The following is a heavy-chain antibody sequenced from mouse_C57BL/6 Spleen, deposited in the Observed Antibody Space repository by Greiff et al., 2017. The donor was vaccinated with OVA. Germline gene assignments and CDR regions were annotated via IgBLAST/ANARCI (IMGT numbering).Heavy chain of an antibody. J-gene: IGHJ2*01. D-gene: IGHD1-1*01. Sequence: EVQLHQSGAELVRLGASVKLSCTASGFNIKDYYMHWVKQRPEQGLEWIGRIDPEDGDTEYAPKFQGKATMTADTSSNTAYLQLSSLTSEDTAVYDCTTHYYGSSYFDYWGQGTTLTVSS. CDR3: TTHYYGSSYFDY. CDR2: IDPEDGDT. CDR1: GFNIKDYY. V-gene: IGHV14-1*01.